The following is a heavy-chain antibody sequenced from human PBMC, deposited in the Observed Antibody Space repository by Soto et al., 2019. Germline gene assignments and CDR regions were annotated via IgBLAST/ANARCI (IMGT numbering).Heavy chain of an antibody. CDR2: ITGSSGAM. Sequence: EVNLVESGGGLVQPGGSLRLSCTASGFDFSGSEMNWFRQAPGKGLEWVAYITGSSGAMFHADSVKGRFSISRDNAKNSLFLEMNNLTADDAGLYYCAKVAPFILGSPFWGQGTLVTVSS. J-gene: IGHJ4*02. CDR3: AKVAPFILGSPF. CDR1: GFDFSGSE. D-gene: IGHD2-21*01. V-gene: IGHV3-48*03.